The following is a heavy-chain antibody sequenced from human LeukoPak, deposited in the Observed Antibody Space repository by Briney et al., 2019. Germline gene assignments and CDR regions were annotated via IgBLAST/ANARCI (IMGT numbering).Heavy chain of an antibody. Sequence: GGSLRLSCAASGFTLSSYAMSWVRQAPGKGLEWVSAISGSGGSTYYADSVKGRFTISRDNSKNTLYLQMNSLRAEDTAVYYCAKGGRYCSSTSCSPIDYWGQGTLVTVSS. V-gene: IGHV3-23*01. J-gene: IGHJ4*02. D-gene: IGHD2-2*01. CDR3: AKGGRYCSSTSCSPIDY. CDR2: ISGSGGST. CDR1: GFTLSSYA.